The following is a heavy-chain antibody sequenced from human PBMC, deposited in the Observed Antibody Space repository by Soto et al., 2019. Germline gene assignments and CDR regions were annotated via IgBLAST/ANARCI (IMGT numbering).Heavy chain of an antibody. Sequence: QVQLVESGGGVVQPGRYLRLSCAASGFTFNNYGMHWVRQAPGKGLEWVAVISNDGSDKYYADSVKGRLTISRDNSKDTLYLQMNSLRAEDTAVYYCAKDQGIAASHGIDWGQGTMVTVSS. CDR3: AKDQGIAASHGID. CDR2: ISNDGSDK. CDR1: GFTFNNYG. V-gene: IGHV3-30*18. D-gene: IGHD6-13*01. J-gene: IGHJ3*01.